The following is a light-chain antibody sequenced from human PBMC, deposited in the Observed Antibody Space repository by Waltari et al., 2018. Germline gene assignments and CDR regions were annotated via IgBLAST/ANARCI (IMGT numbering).Light chain of an antibody. V-gene: IGKV3-20*01. CDR3: QQYDISPLT. J-gene: IGKJ4*01. CDR1: QTVRATY. CDR2: DTS. Sequence: EIVLTQSPGTLSLSPGERANLSCRASQTVRATYLAWYQQKPGQAPTLVIHDTSSRATGIPDRFSGSGAGTDFSLTISSLEPEDFAVYYWQQYDISPLTVGGGTKVETK.